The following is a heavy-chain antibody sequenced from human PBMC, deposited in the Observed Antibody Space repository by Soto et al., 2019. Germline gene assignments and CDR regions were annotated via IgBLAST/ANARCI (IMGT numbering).Heavy chain of an antibody. CDR2: INHSGTT. V-gene: IGHV4-34*01. J-gene: IGHJ5*02. CDR1: GGSFSGYQ. D-gene: IGHD1-1*01. Sequence: PSETLSLTCGVYGGSFSGYQWNWIRQSPGQGLEWIGEINHSGTTKYNPSLGSRINLSVDTSKKQFSLKMFSVTAADTAIYYCARGWRFDPWGQGTQVTVS. CDR3: ARGWRFDP.